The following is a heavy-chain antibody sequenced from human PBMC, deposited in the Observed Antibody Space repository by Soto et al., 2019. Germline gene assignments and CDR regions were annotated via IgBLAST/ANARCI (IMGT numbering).Heavy chain of an antibody. CDR3: ARAMTTVTTIDY. CDR2: IYHSGST. CDR1: GGSLSSGGYS. V-gene: IGHV4-30-2*01. J-gene: IGHJ4*02. Sequence: QLQLQESGSGLVKPSQTLSLTCAVSGGSLSSGGYSWSWIRQPPGKGLEWIGYIYHSGSTYYNPSLKSRVTISVDRSKNQFSLKLSSVTAADTAVYYCARAMTTVTTIDYWGQGTLVTVSS. D-gene: IGHD4-17*01.